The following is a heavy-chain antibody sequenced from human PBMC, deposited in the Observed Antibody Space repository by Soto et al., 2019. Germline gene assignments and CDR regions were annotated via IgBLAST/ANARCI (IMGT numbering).Heavy chain of an antibody. CDR1: GYSFTSYW. Sequence: PGESLKISCKGSGYSFTSYWISWVRQMPGKGLEWMGRIDPSDSYTHYSPSFQGHVTISADKSISTAYLQWSSLKASDTAMYYCARRRKALHLYGMDVWGQGTTVTVSS. V-gene: IGHV5-10-1*01. CDR2: IDPSDSYT. CDR3: ARRRKALHLYGMDV. J-gene: IGHJ6*02.